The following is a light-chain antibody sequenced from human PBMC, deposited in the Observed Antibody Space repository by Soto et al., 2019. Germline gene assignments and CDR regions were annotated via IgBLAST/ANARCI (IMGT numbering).Light chain of an antibody. Sequence: QAVVTQPPSVSGTPGQSVTISCSGSTSNIGSKTVSWYQQLPGTAPKLLIYSNNQRPSGGPDRFSGSKSGTSASLAISGLQSEDEADYYCAAWDDSLNGYVFGAGTKLTVL. CDR2: SNN. CDR3: AAWDDSLNGYV. J-gene: IGLJ1*01. V-gene: IGLV1-44*01. CDR1: TSNIGSKT.